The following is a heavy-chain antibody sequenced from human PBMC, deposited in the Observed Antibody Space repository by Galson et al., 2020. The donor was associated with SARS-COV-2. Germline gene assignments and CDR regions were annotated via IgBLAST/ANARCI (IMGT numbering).Heavy chain of an antibody. CDR1: GFTFDDYG. CDR3: ARAASVIHDYSLYYYYMDV. Sequence: GGSLRLSCAASGFTFDDYGMSWVRQAPGKGLEWVSGINWNGGSTGYADSVKGRFTISRDNAKNSLYLQMNSLRAEDTALYHCARAASVIHDYSLYYYYMDVWGKGTTVTVSS. D-gene: IGHD4-4*01. J-gene: IGHJ6*03. V-gene: IGHV3-20*01. CDR2: INWNGGST.